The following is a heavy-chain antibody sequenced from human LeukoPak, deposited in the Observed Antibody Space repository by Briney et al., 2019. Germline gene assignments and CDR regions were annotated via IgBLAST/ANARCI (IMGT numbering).Heavy chain of an antibody. Sequence: KTGGSLRLSCAASGFTFSSYGMHWVRQAPGKGLEWVSSISSSSSYIYYADSVKGRFTISRDNAKNSLYLQMNSLRAEDTAVYYCARKGYSYGYNYFDYWGQGTLVTVSS. D-gene: IGHD5-18*01. J-gene: IGHJ4*02. V-gene: IGHV3-21*01. CDR1: GFTFSSYG. CDR3: ARKGYSYGYNYFDY. CDR2: ISSSSSYI.